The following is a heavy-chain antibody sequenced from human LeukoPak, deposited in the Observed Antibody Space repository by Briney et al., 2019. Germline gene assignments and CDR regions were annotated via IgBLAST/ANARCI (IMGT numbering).Heavy chain of an antibody. Sequence: ASVKVSCKASGYTFTGYYMHWVRQAPGQGLEWMGIINPSGGSTSYAQKFQGRVTMTRDTSTSTVYMELSSLRSEDTAVYYCARAARGYDYFDYWGQGTLVTVSS. V-gene: IGHV1-46*01. CDR2: INPSGGST. J-gene: IGHJ4*02. CDR1: GYTFTGYY. CDR3: ARAARGYDYFDY. D-gene: IGHD6-25*01.